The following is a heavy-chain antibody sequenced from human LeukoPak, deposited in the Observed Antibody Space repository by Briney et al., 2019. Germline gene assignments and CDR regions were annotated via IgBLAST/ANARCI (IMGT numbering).Heavy chain of an antibody. CDR1: GGSFSGYY. D-gene: IGHD1/OR15-1a*01. CDR3: ARTGTDAFDI. V-gene: IGHV4-34*01. Sequence: KASETLSLTCAVSGGSFSGYYWSWIRQPPGKGLEWIGEINHSGSTNYNPSLKTRVTISVDTSKNQFSLKLSSATAADTAVYYCARTGTDAFDIWGQGTMVTVSS. CDR2: INHSGST. J-gene: IGHJ3*02.